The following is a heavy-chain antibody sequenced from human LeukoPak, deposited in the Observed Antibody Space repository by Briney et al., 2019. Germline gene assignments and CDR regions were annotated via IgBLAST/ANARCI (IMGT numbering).Heavy chain of an antibody. J-gene: IGHJ4*02. Sequence: GGSLRLSCAVSGFTVSSNYMSWVRQSPGKGLEGLSVIYSGGSTYYADSVKGRFNIYRDHSKNTLYLQLNSLRAEDTAVYYCARNRDYGQTGYFDYWGQGTLVTVSS. D-gene: IGHD4/OR15-4a*01. CDR1: GFTVSSNY. CDR2: IYSGGST. CDR3: ARNRDYGQTGYFDY. V-gene: IGHV3-66*01.